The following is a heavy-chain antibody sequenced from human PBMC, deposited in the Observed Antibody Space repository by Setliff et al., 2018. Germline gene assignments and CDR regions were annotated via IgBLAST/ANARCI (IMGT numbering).Heavy chain of an antibody. D-gene: IGHD7-27*01. CDR1: GYSFSNFW. CDR3: VRDLHWGFDY. CDR2: IYPGDSHT. Sequence: PGESLKISCKGSGYSFSNFWIGWVRQMPGKGLEWMGIIYPGDSHTRYSPSFQGQVTMSADKSINSLFLQMNSLRAEDTAVYYCVRDLHWGFDYWGLGTLVTVSS. V-gene: IGHV5-51*01. J-gene: IGHJ4*02.